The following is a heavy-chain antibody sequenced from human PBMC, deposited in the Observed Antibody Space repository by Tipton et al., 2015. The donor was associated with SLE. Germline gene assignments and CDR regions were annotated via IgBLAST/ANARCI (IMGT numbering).Heavy chain of an antibody. CDR3: ARGVGGWLYYSDY. V-gene: IGHV3-21*04. Sequence: SLRLSCTVSGFTFSHYAMNWARQAPGKGLEWVSSISSSGNYVYYSDSVEGRFTISRDNDKNSLYLQMSSLRVEDTALYFCARGVGGWLYYSDYWGQGTLVTVSS. J-gene: IGHJ4*02. CDR1: GFTFSHYA. D-gene: IGHD6-19*01. CDR2: ISSSGNYV.